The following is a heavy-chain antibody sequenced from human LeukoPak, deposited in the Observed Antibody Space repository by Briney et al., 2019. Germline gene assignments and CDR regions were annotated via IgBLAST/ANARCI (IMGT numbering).Heavy chain of an antibody. CDR2: IKSSSDGGTT. CDR1: GLTSTNTW. J-gene: IGHJ4*02. Sequence: GGSLRLSCAASGLTSTNTWMTCVRQAPGKGLEWVGRIKSSSDGGTTDYAAPVKGRFTISRDDSKNTLYLQMNSLNTEDTAVYFCTTAVRWVQSPFNYWGQGTLVTVSS. D-gene: IGHD5-24*01. CDR3: TTAVRWVQSPFNY. V-gene: IGHV3-15*01.